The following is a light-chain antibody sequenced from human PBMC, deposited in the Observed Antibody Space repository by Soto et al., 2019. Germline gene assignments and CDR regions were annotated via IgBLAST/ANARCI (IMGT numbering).Light chain of an antibody. Sequence: DIQMTQSPSTLSAFVGDRVSVTCRASQSISTWLAWYQQKPGQAPKLLIYRPSSLQSVVPSRFSGSGSWTEFTLTISSLQTDDFATYYCLQYDNYWTFGQGTKVEIK. V-gene: IGKV1-5*03. J-gene: IGKJ1*01. CDR2: RPS. CDR1: QSISTW. CDR3: LQYDNYWT.